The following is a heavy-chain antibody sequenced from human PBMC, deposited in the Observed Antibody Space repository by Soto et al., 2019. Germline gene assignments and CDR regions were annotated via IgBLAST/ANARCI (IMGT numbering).Heavy chain of an antibody. CDR1: GFTFSTYV. J-gene: IGHJ4*02. V-gene: IGHV3-23*01. CDR2: NIGSGTST. Sequence: EVQLLESGGGLVQPGGSLRLSCAASGFTFSTYVMSWVRQAPGKGLEWVSTNIGSGTSTYYADSVKGRFTISRDNSRNTLYLQLNSLRAEDTAVYYCAKPDSWGQGTLVTVSS. CDR3: AKPDS.